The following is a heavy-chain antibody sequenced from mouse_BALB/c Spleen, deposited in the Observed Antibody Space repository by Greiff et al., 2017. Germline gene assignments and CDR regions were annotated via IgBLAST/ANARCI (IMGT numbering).Heavy chain of an antibody. J-gene: IGHJ2*01. CDR1: GYAFTNYL. CDR3: ARRTDY. V-gene: IGHV1-54*01. CDR2: INPGSGGT. Sequence: QVQLKQSGAELVRPGTSVKVSCKASGYAFTNYLIEWVKQRPGQGLEWIGVINPGSGGTNYNEKFKGKATLTADKSSSTAYMQLSSLTSDDSAVYFCARRTDYWGQGTTLTVSS.